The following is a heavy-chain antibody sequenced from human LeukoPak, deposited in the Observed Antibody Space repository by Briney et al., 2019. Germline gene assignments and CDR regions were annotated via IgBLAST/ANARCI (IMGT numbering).Heavy chain of an antibody. CDR3: AKDRLQYYYDSSGYYPDAFDI. D-gene: IGHD3-22*01. Sequence: GGSLRLSCAASGFTLSSYAMSWVRQAPGKGLEWVSAISDSGNTYHADSVKGRFTISRDNSKNTLYLQMNSLRAEDTAVYYCAKDRLQYYYDSSGYYPDAFDIWGQGTMVTVSS. CDR2: ISDSGNT. J-gene: IGHJ3*02. V-gene: IGHV3-23*01. CDR1: GFTLSSYA.